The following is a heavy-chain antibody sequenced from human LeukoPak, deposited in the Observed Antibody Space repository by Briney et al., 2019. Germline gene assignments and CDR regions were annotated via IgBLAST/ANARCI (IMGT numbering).Heavy chain of an antibody. CDR3: ANNPPEARSFDY. CDR1: GFTFVNYA. Sequence: GGSLRLSCAASGFTFVNYAMNWVRQAPGKGLEWVSAISGSGGSTYYADSVKGRFTISRDNSKNTLYLQMNSLRAEDTAVYYCANNPPEARSFDYWGQGTLVTVSS. J-gene: IGHJ4*02. CDR2: ISGSGGST. V-gene: IGHV3-23*01. D-gene: IGHD1-14*01.